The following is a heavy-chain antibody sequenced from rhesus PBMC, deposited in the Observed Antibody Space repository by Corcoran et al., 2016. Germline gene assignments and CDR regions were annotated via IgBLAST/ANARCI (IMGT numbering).Heavy chain of an antibody. CDR3: ARRDIVVVFTPADDY. V-gene: IGHV4-143*01. J-gene: IGHJ4*01. CDR2: IYGNSAST. Sequence: QVQLQESGPGLVKPSETLSLTCTVSGGSISGYYYWSWIRPPPGTGLEWIGGIYGNSASTYYNPSLKSRVTISKDTSKNQFSLKLSSVTAADTAVYYCARRDIVVVFTPADDYWGQGVLVTVSS. CDR1: GGSISGYYY. D-gene: IGHD2-27*01.